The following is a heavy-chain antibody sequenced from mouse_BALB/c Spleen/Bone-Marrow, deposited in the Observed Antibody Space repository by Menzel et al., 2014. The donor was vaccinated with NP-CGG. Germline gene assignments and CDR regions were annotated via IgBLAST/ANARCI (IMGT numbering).Heavy chain of an antibody. J-gene: IGHJ2*01. Sequence: QVHLQQSGTELVRPGTSVKISCKASGYAFXNYWLGRVKQRPGHGLEWIGDIYPGSGNTYYNEKFKGKVTLTADKSSSTAYMQLSGLTSEDSAVYFCTRRRSLDYWGQGTTLTVSS. CDR1: GYAFXNYW. CDR3: TRRRSLDY. CDR2: IYPGSGNT. V-gene: IGHV1-63*01.